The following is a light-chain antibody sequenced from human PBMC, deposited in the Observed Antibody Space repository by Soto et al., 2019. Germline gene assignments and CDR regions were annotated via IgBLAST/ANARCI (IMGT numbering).Light chain of an antibody. CDR3: CSYAGTYTYV. V-gene: IGLV2-11*01. J-gene: IGLJ7*01. CDR1: SSDVGGYNY. CDR2: DVT. Sequence: QSVLTQPRSVSGSPGQSVTISCTGTSSDVGGYNYVSWYLQHPGKAPKLIIYDVTKRPSGVPDRFSGSKSGNTASLTISGLLAEDEADYFCCSYAGTYTYVFGTGTQLTVL.